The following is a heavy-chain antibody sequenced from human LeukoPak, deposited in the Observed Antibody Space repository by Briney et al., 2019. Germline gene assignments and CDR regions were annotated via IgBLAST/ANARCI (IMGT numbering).Heavy chain of an antibody. CDR2: IRSKAYGGTT. D-gene: IGHD6-13*01. Sequence: GGSLRLSCTASGFTFGDYAMSWVRQAPGKGLEWVGFIRSKAYGGTTEYAASVKGRFTISRDDSKSIAYLQMNSLKTEDTAVYYCTREWYSSSWYSSPDAFDTWGQGTMVTVSS. CDR1: GFTFGDYA. J-gene: IGHJ3*02. V-gene: IGHV3-49*04. CDR3: TREWYSSSWYSSPDAFDT.